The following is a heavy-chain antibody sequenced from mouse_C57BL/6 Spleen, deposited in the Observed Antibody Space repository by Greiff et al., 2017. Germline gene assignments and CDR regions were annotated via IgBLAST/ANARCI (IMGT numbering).Heavy chain of an antibody. D-gene: IGHD1-1*01. CDR1: GYTFTSYW. Sequence: QVQLQQPGAELVKPGASVKMSCKASGYTFTSYWITWVTQRPGQGLEWIGDIYPGSGSTNYNENFKSKATLTVDTSSSTAYMQLSSRTSEDSAVYYCARRGELRDFYAMDYWGQGTSVTVSS. CDR3: ARRGELRDFYAMDY. CDR2: IYPGSGST. J-gene: IGHJ4*01. V-gene: IGHV1-55*01.